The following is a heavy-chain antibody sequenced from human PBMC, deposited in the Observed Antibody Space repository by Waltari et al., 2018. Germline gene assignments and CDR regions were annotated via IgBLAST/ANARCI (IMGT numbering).Heavy chain of an antibody. CDR3: ARGEIAAAGVFDY. CDR1: GGSISSGGYY. J-gene: IGHJ4*02. Sequence: QVQLQESGPGLVKPSQTLSLTCTVSGGSISSGGYYWSWIRQHPGKGLEWIGYIYHSGSTYYNPSLKRRVTISVDRSKNQFSLKLSSVTAADTAVYYCARGEIAAAGVFDYWGQGTLVTVSS. V-gene: IGHV4-31*03. CDR2: IYHSGST. D-gene: IGHD6-13*01.